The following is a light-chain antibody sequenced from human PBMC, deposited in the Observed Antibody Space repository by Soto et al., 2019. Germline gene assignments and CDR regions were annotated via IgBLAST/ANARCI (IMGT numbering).Light chain of an antibody. CDR1: QSVRSSY. J-gene: IGKJ1*01. V-gene: IGKV3-20*01. CDR2: GVS. CDR3: QQYGTSPRT. Sequence: EIVLTQSPGTLSLSPGERATLSCRASQSVRSSYLAWYQQKLGQAPRLLIYGVSNRATGIADRFSGSGSGTDFTLTISRLESEDFAVYYCQQYGTSPRTCGQGTKVEIK.